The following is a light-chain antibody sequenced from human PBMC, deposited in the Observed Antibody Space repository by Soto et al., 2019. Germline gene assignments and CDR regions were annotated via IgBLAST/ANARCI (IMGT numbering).Light chain of an antibody. CDR2: DAS. V-gene: IGKV1-5*01. CDR3: QQYNSYST. J-gene: IGKJ1*01. CDR1: QSISSW. Sequence: DIQMTQSPSTLSASVVYRFTITCRASQSISSWLAWYQQRPGKAPKLLIYDASSLESGVPSRFSGSGSGTEFTLTISSLQPDDFATYYCQQYNSYSTFGQGNKGDIK.